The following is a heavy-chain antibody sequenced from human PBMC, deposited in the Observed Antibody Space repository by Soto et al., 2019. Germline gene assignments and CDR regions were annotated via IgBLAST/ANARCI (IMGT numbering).Heavy chain of an antibody. CDR1: GYTFTSYY. CDR3: KGPPYPGGINAVCYQLVY. V-gene: IGHV1-46*01. J-gene: IGHJ4*02. Sequence: QVQLVQSGAEVKKPGASVKISCKASGYTFTSYYMHWVRQAPGQGLEWMVIINPSGGSTNYAQKLHGRVARSREPTASRVYMEPNRRRSEDTALYYCKGPPYPGGINAVCYQLVYCAQGTQVTVSS. D-gene: IGHD2-8*01. CDR2: INPSGGST.